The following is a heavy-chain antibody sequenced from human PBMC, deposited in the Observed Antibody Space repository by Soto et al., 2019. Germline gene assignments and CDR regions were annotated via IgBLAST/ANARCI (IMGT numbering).Heavy chain of an antibody. J-gene: IGHJ4*02. D-gene: IGHD6-13*01. CDR1: GYTFTSYG. CDR2: ISAYNGNT. Sequence: QVQLVQSGAEVKKPGASVKVSCKASGYTFTSYGISWVRQAPGQGLEWMGWISAYNGNTNYAQKLQGRVTMTTDTSTSTAYMGLRSLRSDDTAVYYCARDKIVRIAAAGQFDYWGQGTLVTVSS. V-gene: IGHV1-18*01. CDR3: ARDKIVRIAAAGQFDY.